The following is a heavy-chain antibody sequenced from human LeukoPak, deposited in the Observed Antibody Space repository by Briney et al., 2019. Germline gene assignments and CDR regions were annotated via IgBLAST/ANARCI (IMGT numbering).Heavy chain of an antibody. CDR2: ISGSGLDV. J-gene: IGHJ4*02. CDR3: ARDLYSRGWYYFDY. V-gene: IGHV3-23*01. D-gene: IGHD6-19*01. Sequence: PGGSLRLSCAASGFTFSNYAMSWVRQAPGKGLEWVSAISGSGLDVYYVDSVKGRFTISRVNSKNTLFLQMHSLRADDTAVYYCARDLYSRGWYYFDYWGQGALVTVSS. CDR1: GFTFSNYA.